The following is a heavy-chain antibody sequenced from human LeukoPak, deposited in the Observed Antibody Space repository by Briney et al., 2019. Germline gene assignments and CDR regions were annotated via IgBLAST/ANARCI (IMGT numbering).Heavy chain of an antibody. Sequence: SETLSLTCTVSGGSISSYYWSWIRQPPGKGLEWIGYIYYSGTTNYNPSLKSRVTISVDTSKNQFSLKLSSVTAADTAVYYCARGVYIAAAQYAYWGQGTLVTVSS. V-gene: IGHV4-59*01. CDR2: IYYSGTT. J-gene: IGHJ4*02. D-gene: IGHD6-13*01. CDR3: ARGVYIAAAQYAY. CDR1: GGSISSYY.